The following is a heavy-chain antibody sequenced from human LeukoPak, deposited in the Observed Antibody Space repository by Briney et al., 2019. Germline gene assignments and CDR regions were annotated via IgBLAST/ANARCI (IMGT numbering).Heavy chain of an antibody. J-gene: IGHJ5*02. CDR3: ARSNIATRRGDNWFDP. Sequence: ASVKLSCKASGDTFTSYGISWVRQAPGQGLEWMGWISAYNGNTNYAQKLQGRATMTTDTSTSTAYMELRSLRSDDTAVYYCARSNIATRRGDNWFDPWGQGTLVTVSS. V-gene: IGHV1-18*01. CDR2: ISAYNGNT. CDR1: GDTFTSYG. D-gene: IGHD6-6*01.